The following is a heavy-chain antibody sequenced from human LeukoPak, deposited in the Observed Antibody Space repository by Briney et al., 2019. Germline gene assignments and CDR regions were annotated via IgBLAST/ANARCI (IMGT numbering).Heavy chain of an antibody. CDR3: ARDQYDFWSGHDAFDI. CDR1: GGSISSYY. CDR2: IYYSGST. Sequence: SETLSLTCTVSGGSISSYYWSWIRQPPGKGLEWIGYIYYSGSTNYNPSLKSRVTISVDTSKNQFSLKLSSVTAADTAVYYCARDQYDFWSGHDAFDIWGQGTMVTVSS. D-gene: IGHD3-3*01. J-gene: IGHJ3*02. V-gene: IGHV4-59*12.